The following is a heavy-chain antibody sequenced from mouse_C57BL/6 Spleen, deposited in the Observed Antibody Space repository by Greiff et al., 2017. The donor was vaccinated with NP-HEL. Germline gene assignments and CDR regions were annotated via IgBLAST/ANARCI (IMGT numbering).Heavy chain of an antibody. CDR2: IYPGSGNT. Sequence: VQLQQSGAELVRPGASVKLSCKASGYTFTDYYINWVKQRPGQGLEWIARIYPGSGNTYYNEKFKGKATLTAEKSSSTAYMQLSSLTSEDSAVYFCASGEYYGSRRGFAYWGQGTLVTVSA. CDR1: GYTFTDYY. V-gene: IGHV1-76*01. CDR3: ASGEYYGSRRGFAY. D-gene: IGHD1-1*01. J-gene: IGHJ3*01.